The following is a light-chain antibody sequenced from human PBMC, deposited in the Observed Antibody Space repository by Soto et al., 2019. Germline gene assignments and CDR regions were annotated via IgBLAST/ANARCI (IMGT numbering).Light chain of an antibody. Sequence: DIQMTQSPSSLSASVGDRVTITCRASQGISNYLAWYQQKPGKVPKLLIYAASTLQSGVPSRFSGSGSGTDFHLPIQRLPAEDVATYYCQKYNSAPHTFGQGTKLEIK. CDR2: AAS. V-gene: IGKV1-27*01. J-gene: IGKJ2*01. CDR1: QGISNY. CDR3: QKYNSAPHT.